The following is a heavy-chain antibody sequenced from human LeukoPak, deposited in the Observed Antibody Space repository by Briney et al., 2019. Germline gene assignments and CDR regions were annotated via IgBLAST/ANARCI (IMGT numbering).Heavy chain of an antibody. CDR2: ITGSGDST. D-gene: IGHD3-9*01. CDR1: GFTFSTHW. V-gene: IGHV3-23*01. J-gene: IGHJ4*02. Sequence: PGGSLRLSCAASGFTFSTHWMHWVRQAPGKGLEWVSAITGSGDSTYYADSVKGRFTISRDNSKNTLYVEMNTLRAEDTAVYYCAKWGDYDILTGYYVSDFWGQGTLVTVSS. CDR3: AKWGDYDILTGYYVSDF.